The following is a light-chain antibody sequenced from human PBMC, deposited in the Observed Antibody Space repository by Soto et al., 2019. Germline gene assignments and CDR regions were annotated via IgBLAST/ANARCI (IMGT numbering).Light chain of an antibody. Sequence: DIVMTQTPDSLAVSLGERATINCESSQSVLYNTKNYLAWFQQKPGHPPKVIMYWASTREFGVPDRFSGSGSGTDFTLTITNVQAEDVAVYYCHQFYSTPLIFGGGTKVEI. CDR2: WAS. J-gene: IGKJ4*01. CDR3: HQFYSTPLI. V-gene: IGKV4-1*01. CDR1: QSVLYNTKNY.